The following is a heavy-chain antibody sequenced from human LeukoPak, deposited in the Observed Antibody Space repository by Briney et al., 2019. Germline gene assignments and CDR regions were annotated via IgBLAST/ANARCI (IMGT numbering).Heavy chain of an antibody. J-gene: IGHJ4*02. Sequence: GRSLRLSCAASGFTFSSYAMSWVRQAPGKGLEWVSAIGGSGGSTYYADSVKGRFTISRDNSKNTLYLQMNSLRAEDTAVYYCAKKGESGLRLAEFRYKLLDYWGQGTLVTVSS. CDR1: GFTFSSYA. D-gene: IGHD3-16*01. V-gene: IGHV3-23*01. CDR3: AKKGESGLRLAEFRYKLLDY. CDR2: IGGSGGST.